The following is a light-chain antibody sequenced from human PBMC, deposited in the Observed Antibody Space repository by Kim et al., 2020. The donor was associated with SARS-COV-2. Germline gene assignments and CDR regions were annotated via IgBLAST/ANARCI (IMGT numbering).Light chain of an antibody. CDR3: QHYGSAPYS. Sequence: WTQGERATLTCRASQSMSSSYLGWYQQKPGQAPRLLIYGASSRATGIPDRFSGSGSGTDFTLTISRLEPEDFAVYYCQHYGSAPYSFGQGTKLEI. CDR1: QSMSSSY. CDR2: GAS. V-gene: IGKV3-20*01. J-gene: IGKJ2*03.